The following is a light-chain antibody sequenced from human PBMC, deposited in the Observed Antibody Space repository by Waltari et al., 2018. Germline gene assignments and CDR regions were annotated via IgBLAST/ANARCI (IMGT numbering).Light chain of an antibody. J-gene: IGKJ4*01. CDR3: QQYENWPPIT. V-gene: IGKV3-15*01. Sequence: EIVMTQSPGTLSVSPGERATLSCWASQSIRSNLAWYQQTPGQAPRLLIYGASTRATGIPARFSGSGSGTDFTLTISSLQSEDLAVYYCQQYENWPPITFGGGTKVEIK. CDR2: GAS. CDR1: QSIRSN.